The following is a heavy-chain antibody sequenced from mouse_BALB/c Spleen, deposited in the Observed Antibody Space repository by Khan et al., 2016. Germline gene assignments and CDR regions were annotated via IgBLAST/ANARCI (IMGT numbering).Heavy chain of an antibody. CDR1: GYSITSDYA. J-gene: IGHJ2*01. CDR2: ITYSGST. V-gene: IGHV3-2*02. Sequence: EVQLQESGPGLVKPSQSLSLTCTVTGYSITSDYAWNWIRQFPGNKLEWMGYITYSGSTSYNPSLKSRISITRDTSKNQFFLQLNSVTTEDIARYYCAKKTRGGSSDWGQGTTLTVSS. CDR3: AKKTRGGSSD. D-gene: IGHD1-1*01.